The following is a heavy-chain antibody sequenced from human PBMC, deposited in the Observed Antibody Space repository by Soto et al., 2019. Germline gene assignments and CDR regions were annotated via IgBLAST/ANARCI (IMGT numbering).Heavy chain of an antibody. V-gene: IGHV4-31*03. CDR3: ARPYCSSTSCYQGYAFDI. J-gene: IGHJ3*02. CDR2: IYYRGST. Sequence: QVQLQESGPGLVKPSQTLSLTCTVSGGSISSGGYYWSWIRQHPGKGLEWIGYIYYRGSTYYNPSLKSRVTISVDTSKNQFSLKLSSVPAADTAVYYCARPYCSSTSCYQGYAFDIWGQGTMVTVSS. CDR1: GGSISSGGYY. D-gene: IGHD2-2*01.